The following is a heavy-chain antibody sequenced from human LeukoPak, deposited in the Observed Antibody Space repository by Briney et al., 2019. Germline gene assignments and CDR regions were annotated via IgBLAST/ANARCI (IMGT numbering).Heavy chain of an antibody. J-gene: IGHJ5*01. CDR3: ARGYRSGWFDY. V-gene: IGHV3-23*01. CDR1: GFTFSTYG. Sequence: TGGTLRLSCAASGFTFSTYGMSWVRQAPGKGLDWVSAISASDGTTNYADSVKGRFTISRDNSKNTLYLQMNSLRVEDTAIYYCARGYRSGWFDYWGQGTLVTVSS. CDR2: ISASDGTT. D-gene: IGHD6-19*01.